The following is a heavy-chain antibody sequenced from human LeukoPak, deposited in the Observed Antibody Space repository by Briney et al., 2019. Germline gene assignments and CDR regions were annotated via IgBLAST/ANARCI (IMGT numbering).Heavy chain of an antibody. CDR2: IYYSGST. D-gene: IGHD6-19*01. CDR1: GGSISSYY. J-gene: IGHJ4*02. CDR3: ARYTSSGLDY. Sequence: SETLSLTCTVSGGSISSYYWSWIRQPPGKGLEWIGYIYYSGSTNYNPSLKSRVTISVDTSKNQSSLKLSSVTAADTAVYYCARYTSSGLDYWGQGTLVTVSS. V-gene: IGHV4-59*01.